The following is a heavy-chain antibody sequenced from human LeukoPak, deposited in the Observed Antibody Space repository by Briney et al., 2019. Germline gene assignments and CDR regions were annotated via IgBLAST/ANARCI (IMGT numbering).Heavy chain of an antibody. CDR2: IYSSGTT. V-gene: IGHV4-4*07. D-gene: IGHD2-15*01. Sequence: PSETLSLTCSVSGGSIRNYYWNWVRQPAGMGLEWLGRIYSSGTTNYNPSLKSRVTMSVDTSKNQFSLKLYSVTAADTAVYYCVRENLEDTFYYYMDVWGKETTVTVSS. CDR1: GGSIRNYY. J-gene: IGHJ6*03. CDR3: VRENLEDTFYYYMDV.